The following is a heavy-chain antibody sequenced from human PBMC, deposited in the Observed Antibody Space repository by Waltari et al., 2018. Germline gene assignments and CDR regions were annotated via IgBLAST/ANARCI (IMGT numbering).Heavy chain of an antibody. J-gene: IGHJ4*02. CDR3: AKERQGASGWSGEITH. Sequence: QVHLVGSGGGVGLTGQSLRLSCQASGFPFITYAMHWVRQAPGRGLVWLTAMSSDGASYSAADSVQGRLTISRDTSTSTVYLRLTSLTHEDAAVDYCAKERQGASGWSGEITHWGPGTLVAVSS. CDR1: GFPFITYA. CDR2: MSSDGASY. V-gene: IGHV3-30*04. D-gene: IGHD6-19*01.